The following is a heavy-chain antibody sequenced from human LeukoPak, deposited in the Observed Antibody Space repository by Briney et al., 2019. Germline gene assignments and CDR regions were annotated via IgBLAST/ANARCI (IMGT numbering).Heavy chain of an antibody. CDR2: IGWNSGTM. D-gene: IGHD3-16*02. CDR1: GFTFNDYA. CDR3: VADVVMATSHDAFDI. V-gene: IGHV3-9*01. J-gene: IGHJ3*02. Sequence: GGSLRLSCAASGFTFNDYAMHWVRQVPGKGLEWVAGIGWNSGTMHYADSVKGRFTISRDNSKNTLYLQMNSLRAEDTAVYYCVADVVMATSHDAFDIWGQGTMVTVSS.